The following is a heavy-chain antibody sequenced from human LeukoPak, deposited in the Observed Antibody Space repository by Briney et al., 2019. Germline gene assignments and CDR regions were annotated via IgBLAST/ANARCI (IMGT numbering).Heavy chain of an antibody. D-gene: IGHD2/OR15-2a*01. CDR2: ISTFNGDT. Sequence: ASVKVSCKASGYTFISYSFSWVRQAPGQGLEWMGWISTFNGDTDYTQNLQGRVTMTTDASTSTAYMELRNLTSDDTAVYFCARIPFPGYYFDSWGQGTLVTVSS. CDR1: GYTFISYS. CDR3: ARIPFPGYYFDS. J-gene: IGHJ4*02. V-gene: IGHV1-18*01.